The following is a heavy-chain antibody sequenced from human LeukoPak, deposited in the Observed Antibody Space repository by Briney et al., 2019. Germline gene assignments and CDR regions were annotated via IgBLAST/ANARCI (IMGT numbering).Heavy chain of an antibody. CDR3: AAAAGADCFDP. V-gene: IGHV4-34*03. CDR1: GGSFSGYY. D-gene: IGHD6-13*01. CDR2: INHSGST. J-gene: IGHJ5*02. Sequence: SETLSLTCAVYGGSFSGYYWSWIRQPPGKGLEWIGEINHSGSTNYNPSLKSRVTISVDTSKNQFSLKLSSVTATDTAVYYCAAAAGADCFDPWGQGTLVTVSS.